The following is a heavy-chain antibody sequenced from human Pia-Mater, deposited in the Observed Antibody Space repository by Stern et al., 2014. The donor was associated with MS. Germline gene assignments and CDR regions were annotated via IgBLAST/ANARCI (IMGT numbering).Heavy chain of an antibody. CDR2: IWYDGSDK. Sequence: VHLVESGGGVVQHGRSLRLACAASGFTFSSYGMHWVRPAQGKGVEWVAVIWYDGSDKYYADSVKGRFTISRDNSKNTLYLQMNSLRAEDTAVYYCARDEGIGGYFDYWGQGTLVTVSS. D-gene: IGHD1-26*01. V-gene: IGHV3-33*01. J-gene: IGHJ4*02. CDR3: ARDEGIGGYFDY. CDR1: GFTFSSYG.